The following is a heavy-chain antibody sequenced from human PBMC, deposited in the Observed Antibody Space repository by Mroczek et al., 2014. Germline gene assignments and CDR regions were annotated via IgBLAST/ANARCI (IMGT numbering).Heavy chain of an antibody. CDR3: ARDVQLLFMDYYYYGMDV. CDR1: GGSISSYY. CDR2: IYTSGST. J-gene: IGHJ6*02. Sequence: QVQLVQSGPGLVKPSETLSLTCTVSGGSISSYYWSWIRQPAGKGLEWIGRIYTSGSTNYNPSLKSRVTMSVDTSKNQFSLKLSSVTAADTAVYYCARDVQLLFMDYYYYGMDVWGQGTTVTVSS. V-gene: IGHV4-4*07. D-gene: IGHD2-2*01.